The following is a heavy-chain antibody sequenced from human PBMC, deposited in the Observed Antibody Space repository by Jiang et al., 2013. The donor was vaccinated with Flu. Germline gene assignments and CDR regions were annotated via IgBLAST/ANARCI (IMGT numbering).Heavy chain of an antibody. V-gene: IGHV4-59*01. CDR2: IYYSGTT. CDR3: ASASVYYDILTGYSPYNWFDP. CDR1: GGSISSYY. J-gene: IGHJ5*02. Sequence: PGLVKPSETLSLTCTVSGGSISSYYWSWIRQPPGKGLEWIGYIYYSGTTDYNPSLKSRVTLSVDTSKNQFSLKLSSVTAADTAIYYCASASVYYDILTGYSPYNWFDPWGQGTLVTVSS. D-gene: IGHD3-9*01.